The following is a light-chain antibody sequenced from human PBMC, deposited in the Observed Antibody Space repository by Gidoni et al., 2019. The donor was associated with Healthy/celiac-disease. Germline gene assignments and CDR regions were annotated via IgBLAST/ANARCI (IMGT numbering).Light chain of an antibody. J-gene: IGKJ2*01. CDR2: AAS. Sequence: DIQMTQSTSSLSASVGDRVTITCRASQSISSYLSWYQQKPGKAPKLLIYAASSLQSGVPSRFSGSGSGTDFTLTISSLQPEDFATYYCQQSYSTPRGYTFGQXAKLEIK. CDR1: QSISSY. CDR3: QQSYSTPRGYT. V-gene: IGKV1-39*01.